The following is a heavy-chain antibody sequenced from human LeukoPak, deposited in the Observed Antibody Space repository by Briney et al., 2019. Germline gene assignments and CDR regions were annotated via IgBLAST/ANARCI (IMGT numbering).Heavy chain of an antibody. D-gene: IGHD6-13*01. CDR2: IWYDGSKK. J-gene: IGHJ4*02. V-gene: IGHV3-33*06. Sequence: PGGSLRLSCAASGFTFSSYGMHWVRQAPGKGLEWVAVIWYDGSKKYYADSVKGRFTISRDNSKNTLYLQMNSLRAEDTAVYYCAKKYSSSWLDYWGQGTLVTVSS. CDR3: AKKYSSSWLDY. CDR1: GFTFSSYG.